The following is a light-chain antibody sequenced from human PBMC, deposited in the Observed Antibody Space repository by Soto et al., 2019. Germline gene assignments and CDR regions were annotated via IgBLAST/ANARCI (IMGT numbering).Light chain of an antibody. J-gene: IGKJ2*01. CDR2: GAS. CDR1: QGIDNY. Sequence: DIHMTQSPSSLSASVGDRVTITCRASQGIDNYLAWFQQKPGKAPKCLIYGASSLQSGVPSKFSGSGFGTDFTLTINSLQPEDFAAYYCLQYESYPYTFGQGTKVDIK. CDR3: LQYESYPYT. V-gene: IGKV1-16*02.